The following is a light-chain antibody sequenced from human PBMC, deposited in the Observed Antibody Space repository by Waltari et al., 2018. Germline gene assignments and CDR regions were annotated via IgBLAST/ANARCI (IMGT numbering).Light chain of an antibody. CDR2: NDS. CDR3: QSTSGSYGV. CDR1: NPPKEN. J-gene: IGLJ3*02. Sequence: SFELTQPPSVAVSPGQTAKIICSAENPPKENAYWYQQKHGQAPVLVIYNDSERPSGIPERFSGSSSGTTITLTISGVQAEDEADYYCQSTSGSYGVFGGGTKLTVL. V-gene: IGLV3-25*03.